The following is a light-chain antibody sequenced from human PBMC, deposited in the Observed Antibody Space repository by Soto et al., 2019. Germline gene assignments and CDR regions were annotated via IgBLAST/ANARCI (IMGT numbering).Light chain of an antibody. Sequence: DIVMTQSPDSLAVSLGERATINCKSSQSVLYSSNNMNYLAWYQQKPGQPPKLLFYWALTRESGVPDRFSGSGSGTDFTLTISSLQAEDVAVYYCQRYYSIPYTFGQGTRVEIK. V-gene: IGKV4-1*01. CDR3: QRYYSIPYT. CDR1: QSVLYSSNNMNY. J-gene: IGKJ2*01. CDR2: WAL.